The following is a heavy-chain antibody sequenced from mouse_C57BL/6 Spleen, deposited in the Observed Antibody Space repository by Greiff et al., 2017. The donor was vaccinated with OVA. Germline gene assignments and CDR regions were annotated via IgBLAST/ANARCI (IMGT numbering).Heavy chain of an antibody. D-gene: IGHD1-1*01. Sequence: VQLQQPGAELVKPGASVKLSCKASGYTFTSYWMHWVKQRPGQGLEWIGMIHPNSGSTNYNEKFKSKATLTVDKSSSTAYMQLSSLTSEDSAVYYCARSTVVEGWYFDAWGTGTTVTVSS. V-gene: IGHV1-64*01. J-gene: IGHJ1*03. CDR2: IHPNSGST. CDR1: GYTFTSYW. CDR3: ARSTVVEGWYFDA.